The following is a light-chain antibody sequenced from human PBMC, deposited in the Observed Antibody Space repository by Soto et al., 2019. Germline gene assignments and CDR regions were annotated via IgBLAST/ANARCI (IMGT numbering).Light chain of an antibody. V-gene: IGKV3-15*01. J-gene: IGKJ1*01. CDR3: QQYNNWPWT. Sequence: EIVLTQSPVNLSLSPGGRATLACRASQSISDTLAWYQQKPGQAPRLLIHGASTRATGFPARFSGSGSGTDFTLTISSLQSEDFAVYYCQQYNNWPWTFGQGTKVDI. CDR2: GAS. CDR1: QSISDT.